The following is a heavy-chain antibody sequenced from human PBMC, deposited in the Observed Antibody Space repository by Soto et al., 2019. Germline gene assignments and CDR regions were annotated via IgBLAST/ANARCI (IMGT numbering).Heavy chain of an antibody. V-gene: IGHV4-61*01. Sequence: QVQLQESGPGLVKPSETLSLTCTVSGGSVSSGSYYWSWIRQPPGKGLEWLGYIYYSGSTNYNPSLKSRVTISVDTSKNQFSLKLSSVTAADTAVYYCARERTLQSVGGILAAPDYWGQGTLVTVSS. CDR2: IYYSGST. J-gene: IGHJ4*02. CDR3: ARERTLQSVGGILAAPDY. D-gene: IGHD4-4*01. CDR1: GGSVSSGSYY.